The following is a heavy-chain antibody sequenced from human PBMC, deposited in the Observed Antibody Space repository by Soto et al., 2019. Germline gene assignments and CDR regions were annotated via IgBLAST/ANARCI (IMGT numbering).Heavy chain of an antibody. Sequence: SETLSLTCTVSGGSISSYYWSWIRQPPGKGLEWIGYIYYSGSTNYNPSLKSRVTISVDTSKNQFSLKLSSVTAADTAVYYCARGLDSYYGDPTFIYYYMDVWGKGTTVTVSS. D-gene: IGHD4-17*01. CDR2: IYYSGST. J-gene: IGHJ6*03. V-gene: IGHV4-59*01. CDR3: ARGLDSYYGDPTFIYYYMDV. CDR1: GGSISSYY.